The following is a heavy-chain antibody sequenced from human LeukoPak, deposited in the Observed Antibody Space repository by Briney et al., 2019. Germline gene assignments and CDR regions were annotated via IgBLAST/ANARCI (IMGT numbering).Heavy chain of an antibody. J-gene: IGHJ4*02. CDR2: INHSGST. CDR1: GGSFSGYY. Sequence: SETLSLTCAVYGGSFSGYYWSWIRQPPGKGLEWIGEINHSGSTNYHPSLKSRVTISVDTSKNQFSLKLSSGTAADTAVYYCARSSYDSGSYADFDYWGQGTLVSVSS. D-gene: IGHD3-10*01. CDR3: ARSSYDSGSYADFDY. V-gene: IGHV4-34*01.